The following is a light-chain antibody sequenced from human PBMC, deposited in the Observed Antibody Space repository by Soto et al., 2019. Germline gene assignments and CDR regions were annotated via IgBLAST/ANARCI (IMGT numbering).Light chain of an antibody. V-gene: IGKV1-39*01. CDR3: KQSYSTQWT. CDR2: AAS. Sequence: DIQMTQSPSSLSASVGDRVNMTCRASRSISRYLSWYQQKPGKAPNLLIYAASSLQSGVPSRFSGAGSGTDFTLTIANLHPEDFAIYYCKQSYSTQWTFGQGTRWISN. J-gene: IGKJ1*01. CDR1: RSISRY.